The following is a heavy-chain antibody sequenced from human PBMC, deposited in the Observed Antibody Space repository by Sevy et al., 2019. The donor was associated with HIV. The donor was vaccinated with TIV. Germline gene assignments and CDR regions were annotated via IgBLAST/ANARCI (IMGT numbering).Heavy chain of an antibody. Sequence: GGSLRLSCAASGFTFSSYWMSWVRQAPGKGLEWVANIRQEGSEKYYVYSVKGRFTISGDNAKNSLYLQMNSLRAEDTAVYYCARVGLIAVAGLDYWGQGTLVTVSS. CDR2: IRQEGSEK. J-gene: IGHJ4*02. D-gene: IGHD6-19*01. CDR3: ARVGLIAVAGLDY. V-gene: IGHV3-7*01. CDR1: GFTFSSYW.